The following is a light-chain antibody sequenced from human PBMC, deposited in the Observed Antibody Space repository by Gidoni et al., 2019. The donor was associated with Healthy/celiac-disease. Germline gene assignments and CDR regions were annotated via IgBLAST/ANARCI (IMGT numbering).Light chain of an antibody. CDR1: QRVLYSSNNKNY. CDR2: WAS. CDR3: QQYYSTPQT. Sequence: DIVMTQSPDSLSVSLGERATINCKSSQRVLYSSNNKNYLAWYQQKPGQPPRLLIYWASTREAGVPDLFSGSGSGTDFNLTISSLQAEDVAVYYCQQYYSTPQTFGQGTKVEIK. V-gene: IGKV4-1*01. J-gene: IGKJ1*01.